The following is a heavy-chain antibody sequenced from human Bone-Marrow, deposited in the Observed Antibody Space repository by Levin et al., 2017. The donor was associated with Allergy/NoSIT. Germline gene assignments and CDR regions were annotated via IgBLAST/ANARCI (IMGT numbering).Heavy chain of an antibody. D-gene: IGHD6-19*01. Sequence: GGSLRLSCAASGFTFSSYWMSWVGQAPGKGLEWVANIKQDGSEKYYVDSVEGRFTISRDNAKNSMYLQMNSLRAEDTAVYYCARAYSSGWYDGWFDPWGQGTLVTVSS. CDR2: IKQDGSEK. J-gene: IGHJ5*02. CDR3: ARAYSSGWYDGWFDP. CDR1: GFTFSSYW. V-gene: IGHV3-7*04.